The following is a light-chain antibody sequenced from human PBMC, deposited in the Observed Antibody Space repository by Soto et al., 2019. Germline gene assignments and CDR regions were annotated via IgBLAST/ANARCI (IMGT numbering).Light chain of an antibody. J-gene: IGKJ4*01. CDR3: QQYGSSRLT. Sequence: EIVMTQSPATLSVSPGERATLSCRASQSVSRSYLGWYQQEPGQAPGLLIYGASNRATGIPDRFSGSGSGTDFTLTISRLEPEDFAVYYCQQYGSSRLTFGGGTKVDI. CDR1: QSVSRSY. V-gene: IGKV3-20*01. CDR2: GAS.